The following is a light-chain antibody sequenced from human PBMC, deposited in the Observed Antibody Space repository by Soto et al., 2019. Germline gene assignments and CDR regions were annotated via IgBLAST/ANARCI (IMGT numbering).Light chain of an antibody. CDR3: QQYGSSPSGLGYT. Sequence: EIVLTQSPGTLSLSPGERATLSCRASQSVSSSYLAWYQQKPGQAPRLLIYGASSRATGIPDRVSGSGSGTDFTLPIRRLELEDFAVYYCQQYGSSPSGLGYTFGEGTKLEIK. CDR1: QSVSSSY. CDR2: GAS. V-gene: IGKV3-20*01. J-gene: IGKJ2*01.